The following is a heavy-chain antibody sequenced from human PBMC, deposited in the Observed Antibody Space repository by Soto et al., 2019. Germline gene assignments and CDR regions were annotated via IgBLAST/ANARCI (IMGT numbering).Heavy chain of an antibody. Sequence: GGSLRLSCVASGFTYSSYAMSWVRQAPGKGLEWVSTITGGADNTHYADSVKGRFTISRDNSRNTVSLQMNSLRVEDTAVYYCARLPYSSSPRAGMDVWGQGTTVTVSS. CDR2: ITGGADNT. CDR3: ARLPYSSSPRAGMDV. D-gene: IGHD6-6*01. J-gene: IGHJ6*02. CDR1: GFTYSSYA. V-gene: IGHV3-23*01.